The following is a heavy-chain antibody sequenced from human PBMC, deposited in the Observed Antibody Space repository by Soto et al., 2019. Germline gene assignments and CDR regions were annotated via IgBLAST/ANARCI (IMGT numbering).Heavy chain of an antibody. CDR3: AKGGYNDSSAYCRN. CDR1: GFTFSSYA. CDR2: ISGSGDSA. D-gene: IGHD3-22*01. Sequence: PGGSLRLSCAASGFTFSSYAMSWVRQAPGKGLEWVSVISGSGDSAYYADSVKGRFTISRDNSKNTLYLQMNSLRAEDTAVYYCAKGGYNDSSAYCRNWGQGTRVTVS. V-gene: IGHV3-23*01. J-gene: IGHJ4*02.